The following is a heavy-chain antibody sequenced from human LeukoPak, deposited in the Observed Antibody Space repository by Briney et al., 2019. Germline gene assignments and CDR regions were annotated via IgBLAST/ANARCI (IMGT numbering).Heavy chain of an antibody. D-gene: IGHD3-9*01. J-gene: IGHJ4*02. Sequence: SETLSLTCNVSGDYITTTNYYWAWIRQPPGKGLEWIASVFYSGTTYYNPSLKSRVTISMDRSRKQISLRLTSVTATDTAIYYCARRSRLYRHETTGYHDSWGQGTLVTVSS. CDR3: ARRSRLYRHETTGYHDS. CDR1: GDYITTTNYY. V-gene: IGHV4-39*01. CDR2: VFYSGTT.